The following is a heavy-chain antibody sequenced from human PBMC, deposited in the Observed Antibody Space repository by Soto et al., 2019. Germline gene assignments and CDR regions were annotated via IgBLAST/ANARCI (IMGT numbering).Heavy chain of an antibody. CDR2: VNPIVSMS. D-gene: IGHD3-16*02. J-gene: IGHJ4*02. CDR1: GDTFNFYS. V-gene: IGHV1-69*02. Sequence: QVQLVQSGAEVKRPGSSVKVSCKASGDTFNFYSINWVRQAPGLGLEWMGRVNPIVSMSNYAQKFQGSVTLTAHMSTCTAYMELCSLRSEESALAYCSRRYSSTYRSFDYWGQGALVTVSS. CDR3: SRRYSSTYRSFDY.